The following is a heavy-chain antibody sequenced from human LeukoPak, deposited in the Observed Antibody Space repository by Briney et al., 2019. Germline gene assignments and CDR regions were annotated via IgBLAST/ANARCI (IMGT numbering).Heavy chain of an antibody. CDR1: GYPFTTWE. CDR2: VHPNGGNT. V-gene: IGHV1-8*01. D-gene: IGHD1-14*01. Sequence: ASVKVSCKASGYPFTTWEINWVRQAAGQGLEWMGWVHPNGGNTAYAQKFQGRVTMTRDTSISTAYMELSGLTSDDTAVYFCARGPRNDPWGQGTLVTVSS. CDR3: ARGPRNDP. J-gene: IGHJ5*02.